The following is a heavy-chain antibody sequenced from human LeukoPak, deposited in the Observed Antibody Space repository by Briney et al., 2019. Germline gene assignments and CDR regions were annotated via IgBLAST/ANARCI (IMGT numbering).Heavy chain of an antibody. V-gene: IGHV3-23*01. Sequence: GGSLRLSCAASGFTFSSYAMSWVRQAPGKGLEWVSAISGSGGSTYYADSVKGRFTISRNNSKNTLYLQMNSLRAEDTAVYYCAKTQSYDFWSGYYCFDYWGQGTLVTVSS. J-gene: IGHJ4*02. CDR2: ISGSGGST. CDR3: AKTQSYDFWSGYYCFDY. CDR1: GFTFSSYA. D-gene: IGHD3-3*01.